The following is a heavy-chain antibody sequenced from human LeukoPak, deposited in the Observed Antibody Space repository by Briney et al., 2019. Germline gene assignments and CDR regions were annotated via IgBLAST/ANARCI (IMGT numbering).Heavy chain of an antibody. Sequence: GGSLRLSCAASGFTFSSYAMSWVRQAPGKGLEWVSAISGNGGSTYYADSVKGRFTISRDNSKDTLYLQMNSLRAEDTAVFYCAKDRKYCSSTSCPYYFDFWGQGTLVTVSS. J-gene: IGHJ4*02. D-gene: IGHD2-2*01. CDR2: ISGNGGST. V-gene: IGHV3-23*01. CDR3: AKDRKYCSSTSCPYYFDF. CDR1: GFTFSSYA.